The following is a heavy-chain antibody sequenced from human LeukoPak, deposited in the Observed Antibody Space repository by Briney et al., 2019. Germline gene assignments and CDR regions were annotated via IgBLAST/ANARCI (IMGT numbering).Heavy chain of an antibody. CDR3: ATFSSGWYSDY. J-gene: IGHJ4*02. V-gene: IGHV4-39*01. D-gene: IGHD6-19*01. CDR1: GGSISCGDYY. CDR2: IYFSGST. Sequence: SQTLSLTCTVSGGSISCGDYYWSWIRQPPGKGLEWIGSIYFSGSTYYNPSLKSRVTISVDTSKNQFSLKLSSVTAADTAVYYCATFSSGWYSDYWGQGTLVTVSS.